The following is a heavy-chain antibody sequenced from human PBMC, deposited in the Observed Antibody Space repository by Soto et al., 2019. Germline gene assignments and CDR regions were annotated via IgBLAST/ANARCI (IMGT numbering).Heavy chain of an antibody. CDR2: IYPGDSDT. J-gene: IGHJ6*02. CDR3: ARTSGYDFSYYYYGMDV. Sequence: GDSLKISCKGSGYSFTSYWIGWVRQMPGKGLEWMGIIYPGDSDTRYSPSFQGQVTISADKSISTAYLQWSSLKASDTAMYYCARTSGYDFSYYYYGMDVWGQGTTVTVSS. CDR1: GYSFTSYW. V-gene: IGHV5-51*01. D-gene: IGHD5-12*01.